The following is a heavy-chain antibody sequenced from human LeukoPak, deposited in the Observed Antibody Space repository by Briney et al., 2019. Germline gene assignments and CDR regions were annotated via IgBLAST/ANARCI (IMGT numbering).Heavy chain of an antibody. CDR1: GFTLSSHA. CDR2: ISSSSSYI. CDR3: ARDREYYDILTGRGDAFDI. J-gene: IGHJ3*02. Sequence: GGSLRLSCAASGFTLSSHAMSWVRQAPGKGLEWVSSISSSSSYIYYADSVKGRFTISRDNAKNSLYLQMNSLRAEDTAVYYCARDREYYDILTGRGDAFDIWGQGTMVTVSS. V-gene: IGHV3-21*01. D-gene: IGHD3-9*01.